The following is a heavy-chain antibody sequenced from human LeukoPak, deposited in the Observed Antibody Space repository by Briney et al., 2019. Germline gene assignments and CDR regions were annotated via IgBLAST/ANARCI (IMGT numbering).Heavy chain of an antibody. D-gene: IGHD5-12*01. J-gene: IGHJ3*02. Sequence: SETLSLTCTVSGGSISSGGYYWSWIRQSPGKGLEWIGYIYHSGSTYYNPSLKSRVTISVDRSKNQFSLKLSSVTAADTAVYYCARGRGRLRSELWAFDIWGQGTMVTVSS. CDR3: ARGRGRLRSELWAFDI. CDR1: GGSISSGGYY. V-gene: IGHV4-30-2*06. CDR2: IYHSGST.